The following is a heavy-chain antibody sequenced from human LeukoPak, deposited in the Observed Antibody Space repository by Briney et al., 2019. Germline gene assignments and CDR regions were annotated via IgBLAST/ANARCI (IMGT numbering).Heavy chain of an antibody. CDR1: GYTFTSYD. Sequence: EASVKVSCTASGYTFTSYDINWVRPATGQGLARMGWMNPNSGNTGYAQKFQGRVTMTRNTSISTAYMELSSLRSEDTAVYYCVRCAVGCYYNYGIDAWGQGTTVTVSS. V-gene: IGHV1-8*01. D-gene: IGHD2-8*01. CDR2: MNPNSGNT. CDR3: VRCAVGCYYNYGIDA. J-gene: IGHJ6*02.